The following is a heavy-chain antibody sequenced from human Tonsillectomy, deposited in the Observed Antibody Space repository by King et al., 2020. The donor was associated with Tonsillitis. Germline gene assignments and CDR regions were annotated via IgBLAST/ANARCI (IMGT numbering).Heavy chain of an antibody. D-gene: IGHD4-11*01. J-gene: IGHJ6*03. Sequence: VQLVESGGGLVQPGGSLRLSCAASGFTFSSYAMNWVRQAPGKGLEWVSTISGSGSSTYYADSVKGRFTISRDNSKNTLNLQMNSLRAGDTAVYYCAKASTVTTLDYYYYMDVWGKGTTVTVSS. CDR2: ISGSGSST. CDR1: GFTFSSYA. V-gene: IGHV3-23*04. CDR3: AKASTVTTLDYYYYMDV.